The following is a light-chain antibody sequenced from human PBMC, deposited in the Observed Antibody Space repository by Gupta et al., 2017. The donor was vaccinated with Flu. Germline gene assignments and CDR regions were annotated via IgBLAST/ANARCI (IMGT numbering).Light chain of an antibody. V-gene: IGLV3-21*02. J-gene: IGLJ2*01. CDR2: GDS. Sequence: SYVLTQPPSVSVAPGQTARITCGGNNIGNKVVHWFQQKPGQAPVLVVYGDSDRPSGIPVRFPASNSGEAATLTINWVEDGDEADYYCQVWDKTIDQVIYGGGTKLTVL. CDR1: NIGNKV. CDR3: QVWDKTIDQVI.